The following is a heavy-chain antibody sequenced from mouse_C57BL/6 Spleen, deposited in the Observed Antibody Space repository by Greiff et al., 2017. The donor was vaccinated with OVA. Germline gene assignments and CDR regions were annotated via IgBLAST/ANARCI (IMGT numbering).Heavy chain of an antibody. CDR1: GYTFTSYW. V-gene: IGHV1-61*01. J-gene: IGHJ2*01. CDR3: ARSDYYGSSYGY. D-gene: IGHD1-1*01. CDR2: IYPSDSET. Sequence: ELVRPGSSVKLSCKASGYTFTSYWMDWVKQRPGQGLEWIGNIYPSDSETHYNQKFKDKATLTVDKSSSTAYMQLSSLTSEDSAVYYCARSDYYGSSYGYWGQGTTLTVSS.